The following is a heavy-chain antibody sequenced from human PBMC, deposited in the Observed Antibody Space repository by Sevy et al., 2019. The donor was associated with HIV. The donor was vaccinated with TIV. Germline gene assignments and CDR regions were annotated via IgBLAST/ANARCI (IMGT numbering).Heavy chain of an antibody. D-gene: IGHD2-8*01. V-gene: IGHV3-53*04. CDR2: IYSGGST. CDR1: GFTVSSNY. CDR3: ARKGGCTNGVCYTHAFDI. Sequence: GGSLRLSCAASGFTVSSNYMSWVRQAPGKGLEWVSVIYSGGSTYYADSVKGRFTISRHNSKNTLYLQMNSLRAEDTAVYYCARKGGCTNGVCYTHAFDIWGQRTMVTVSS. J-gene: IGHJ3*02.